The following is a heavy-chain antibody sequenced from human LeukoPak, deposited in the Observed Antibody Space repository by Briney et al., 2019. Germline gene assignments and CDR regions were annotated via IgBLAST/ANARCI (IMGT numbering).Heavy chain of an antibody. CDR3: ARRIAVAGKLYYGMDV. Sequence: GESLKISCKGSGYSFTSYWIGWVRQMPGKGLEWMGIIYPGDSDTRYSPSFQGQVTISADKSISTAYLQWSSLKASDTAMYYCARRIAVAGKLYYGMDVWGQGTTVTVSS. CDR2: IYPGDSDT. CDR1: GYSFTSYW. J-gene: IGHJ6*02. D-gene: IGHD6-19*01. V-gene: IGHV5-51*01.